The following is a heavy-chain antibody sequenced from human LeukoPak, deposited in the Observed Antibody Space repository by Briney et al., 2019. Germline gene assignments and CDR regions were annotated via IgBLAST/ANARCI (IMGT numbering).Heavy chain of an antibody. CDR2: INPSGGST. V-gene: IGHV1-46*01. J-gene: IGHJ4*02. Sequence: ASVKVSCKASGYTFTGYYMHWVRQAPGQGLEWMGIINPSGGSTSYAQKFQGRVTMTRDMPTSTVYMELSSLRSEDTAVYYCARDLGSSSSEVYFDYWGQGTLVTVSP. D-gene: IGHD6-6*01. CDR3: ARDLGSSSSEVYFDY. CDR1: GYTFTGYY.